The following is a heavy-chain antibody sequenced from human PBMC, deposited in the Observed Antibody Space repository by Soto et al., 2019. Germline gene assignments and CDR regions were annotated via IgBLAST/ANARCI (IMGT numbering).Heavy chain of an antibody. Sequence: PSETLSLTCTVSGGSISSGGYYWGWVRQPPGKGLEWLGYSYYSGSTYHNPSLKSRVTLSVDTSKNQFSLRLTSVTAEDTAVYYCARHEGNGNVWPLDYWGQGILVTVSS. CDR2: SYYSGST. CDR1: GGSISSGGYY. D-gene: IGHD2-8*01. V-gene: IGHV4-39*01. J-gene: IGHJ4*02. CDR3: ARHEGNGNVWPLDY.